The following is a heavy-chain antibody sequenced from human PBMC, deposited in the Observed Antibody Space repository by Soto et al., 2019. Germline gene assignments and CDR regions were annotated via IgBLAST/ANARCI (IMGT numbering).Heavy chain of an antibody. D-gene: IGHD3-22*01. CDR1: GFTFGNNA. CDR3: TRTCYYYDSSGSEPGAFDL. CDR2: IRSKNYGRKT. J-gene: IGHJ3*01. V-gene: IGHV3-49*03. Sequence: PGGSRRLSCTGSGFTFGNNAMTWFRQAPGKGLEWVGFIRSKNYGRKTEYAASVQGRFTISRYDSKGIAYLEMNSLTTDDTAVYYCTRTCYYYDSSGSEPGAFDLRGQVTMVTV.